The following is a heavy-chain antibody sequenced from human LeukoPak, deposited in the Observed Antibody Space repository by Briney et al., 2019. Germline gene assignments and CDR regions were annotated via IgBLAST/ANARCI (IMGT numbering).Heavy chain of an antibody. V-gene: IGHV4-38-2*02. D-gene: IGHD2-15*01. Sequence: SETLSLTCTVSGYSISSGYYWVWMRQPPGRGLQWTGSINHSGSTYYNPSLKSRVTASVDTSKNQASLRLSAVTAADTAVYYCARVCSSGRCLDYWGQGTLVTVSS. CDR1: GYSISSGYY. CDR3: ARVCSSGRCLDY. J-gene: IGHJ4*02. CDR2: INHSGST.